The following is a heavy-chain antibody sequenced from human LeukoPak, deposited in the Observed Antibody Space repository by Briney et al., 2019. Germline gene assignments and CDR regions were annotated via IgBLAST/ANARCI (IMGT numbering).Heavy chain of an antibody. CDR2: IKEDGSEN. J-gene: IGHJ4*02. V-gene: IGHV3-7*03. CDR3: ERDYLGY. CDR1: GFTFSNSW. D-gene: IGHD7-27*01. Sequence: GALRLSCAASGFTFSNSWMSWVRQAPGKGLEWVANIKEDGSENFYVDSVKGRFTISRDNAKNSLYLQMNSLRAEATAVYYCERDYLGYWGQGTLVTVSS.